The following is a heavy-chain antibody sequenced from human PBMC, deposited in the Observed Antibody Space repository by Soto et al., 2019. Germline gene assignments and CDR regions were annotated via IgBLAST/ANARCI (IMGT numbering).Heavy chain of an antibody. CDR1: GDSISNYY. Sequence: QVQLQESGPGLVKPSETLSLTCTVSGDSISNYYWSWIRQPPGKTLEWIAYLYYGGNTDYNPSLKIRVTTTVDTSKNQFSLNLNSVTVADTAVYYFARHEGSTGGTWDYWGRGTLVTVSS. CDR3: ARHEGSTGGTWDY. D-gene: IGHD2-15*01. J-gene: IGHJ4*02. V-gene: IGHV4-59*08. CDR2: LYYGGNT.